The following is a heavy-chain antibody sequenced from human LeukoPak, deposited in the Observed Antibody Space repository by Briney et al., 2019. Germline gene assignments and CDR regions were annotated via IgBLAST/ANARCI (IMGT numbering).Heavy chain of an antibody. CDR2: IIPIFGTA. D-gene: IGHD2-15*01. V-gene: IGHV1-69*05. CDR1: GGTFSSYA. Sequence: VASVKVSCKASGGTFSSYAISWVRQAPGQGLEWMGGIIPIFGTANYAQKLQGRVTITTDESTSTAYMVLSSLRSEDTAVYYCARDGDCSGGSCPEYFQHWGQGTLVTVSS. J-gene: IGHJ1*01. CDR3: ARDGDCSGGSCPEYFQH.